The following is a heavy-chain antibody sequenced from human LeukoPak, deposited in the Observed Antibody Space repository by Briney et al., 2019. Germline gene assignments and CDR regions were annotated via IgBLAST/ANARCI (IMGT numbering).Heavy chain of an antibody. CDR1: GGTFSSYA. D-gene: IGHD3-22*01. V-gene: IGHV1-69*05. J-gene: IGHJ6*02. CDR2: IIPIFGTA. Sequence: ASVKVSCKASGGTFSSYAISWARQAPGQGLEWMGGIIPIFGTANYAQKLQGRVTMTTDTSTSTAYMELRSLRSDDTAVYYCARTYYYDSSGYYYYYYGMDVWGQGTTVTVSS. CDR3: ARTYYYDSSGYYYYYYGMDV.